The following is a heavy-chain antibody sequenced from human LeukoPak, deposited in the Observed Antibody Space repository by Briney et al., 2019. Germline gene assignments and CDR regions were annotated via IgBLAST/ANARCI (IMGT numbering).Heavy chain of an antibody. D-gene: IGHD3-22*01. V-gene: IGHV1-18*01. CDR2: ISVYTGNT. CDR3: ARGMVTAYYYDSSGYYPNVY. Sequence: ASVTVSCKASGYIFTSYGVTWVRQAPGQGLEWMGWISVYTGNTNYAQKLQGRVTMPTDISTSTAYMELRSLRSGDTAVYYCARGMVTAYYYDSSGYYPNVYWGQGTLVTVSS. CDR1: GYIFTSYG. J-gene: IGHJ4*02.